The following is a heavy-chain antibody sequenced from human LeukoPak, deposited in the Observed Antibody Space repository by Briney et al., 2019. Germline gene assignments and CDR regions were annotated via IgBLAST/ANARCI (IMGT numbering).Heavy chain of an antibody. J-gene: IGHJ4*02. Sequence: SETLSLTCAVSGGSISSSNWWSWVRQPPGKGLEWIGEIYHSGSTNYNPSLKSRVTISVDKSKNQFSLELSSVTAADTAVYYCAREDDILTGYYFSRRGGFDYWGQGTLVTVSS. CDR1: GGSISSSNW. V-gene: IGHV4-4*02. CDR3: AREDDILTGYYFSRRGGFDY. CDR2: IYHSGST. D-gene: IGHD3-9*01.